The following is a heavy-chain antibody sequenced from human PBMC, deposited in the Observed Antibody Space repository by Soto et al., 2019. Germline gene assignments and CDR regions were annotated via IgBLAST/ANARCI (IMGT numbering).Heavy chain of an antibody. D-gene: IGHD2-2*01. CDR1: GYTFTSYG. CDR3: ARSLSIGVVPAAMGSWFGP. CDR2: ISAYNGNT. J-gene: IGHJ5*02. Sequence: ASVKVSCKASGYTFTSYGISWVRQAPGQGLEWMGWISAYNGNTNYAQKLQGRVTMTTDTSTSTAYMELRSLRSDDTTVYYCARSLSIGVVPAAMGSWFGPWGQGTLVHVPS. V-gene: IGHV1-18*01.